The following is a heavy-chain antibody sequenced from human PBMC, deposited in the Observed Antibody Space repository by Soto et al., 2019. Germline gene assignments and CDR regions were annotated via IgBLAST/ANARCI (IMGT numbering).Heavy chain of an antibody. V-gene: IGHV3-30*14. D-gene: IGHD3-10*01. CDR1: GFAFSSYA. Sequence: SLRLSCAASGFAFSSYAMHWVRQAPGKGLEWVAVISYDGSNKYYADSVKGRFTISRDNSKSTLYLQMNSLRAEDTAVYYCARCDYGWDDDYYYYVDGWGKGTTVTVSS. CDR3: ARCDYGWDDDYYYYVDG. CDR2: ISYDGSNK. J-gene: IGHJ6*03.